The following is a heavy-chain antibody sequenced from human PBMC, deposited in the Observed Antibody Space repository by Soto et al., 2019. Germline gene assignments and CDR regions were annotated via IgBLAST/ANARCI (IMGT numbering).Heavy chain of an antibody. CDR3: AKVQSDYIWGSYRYNAYYFDY. V-gene: IGHV3-23*01. D-gene: IGHD3-16*02. J-gene: IGHJ4*02. CDR1: GFTFSSYA. Sequence: PGGSLILSCAASGFTFSSYAMSWVRQAPGKGLEWVSAISGSGGSTYYADSVKGRFTISRDNSKNTLYLQMNSLRAEDTAVYYCAKVQSDYIWGSYRYNAYYFDYWGQGTLVTVSS. CDR2: ISGSGGST.